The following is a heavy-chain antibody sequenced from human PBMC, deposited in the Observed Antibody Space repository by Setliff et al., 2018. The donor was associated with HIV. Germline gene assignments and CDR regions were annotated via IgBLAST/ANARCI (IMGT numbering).Heavy chain of an antibody. CDR3: ASAIVGLGYNFSSVDV. J-gene: IGHJ6*04. CDR2: IIPIFGTA. V-gene: IGHV1-69*05. D-gene: IGHD1-26*01. Sequence: SVKVSCKASGGAFSSYALSWVRQAPGQGLEWMGGIIPIFGTANYAQKFQGRVTITMTSDTSTGTVYMELSSLRSEDTAVYYCASAIVGLGYNFSSVDVWGKGTTVTVSS. CDR1: GGAFSSYA.